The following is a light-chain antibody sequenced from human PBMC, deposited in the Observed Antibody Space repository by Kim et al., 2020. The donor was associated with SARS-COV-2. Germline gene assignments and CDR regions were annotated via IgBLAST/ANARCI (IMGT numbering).Light chain of an antibody. CDR2: AAS. V-gene: IGKV1-16*02. Sequence: ASVGDRVTITCRASQGIGNYLAWIQQKPGKAPKSLIYAASSLQSGVTSKFSGSGSGTFFTLTISSLQPEDCATYYCQQYDLYPLTFGGGTKVDIK. CDR1: QGIGNY. CDR3: QQYDLYPLT. J-gene: IGKJ4*01.